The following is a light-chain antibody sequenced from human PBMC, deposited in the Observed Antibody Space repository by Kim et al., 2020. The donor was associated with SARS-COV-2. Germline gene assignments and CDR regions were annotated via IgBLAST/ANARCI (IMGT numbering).Light chain of an antibody. CDR3: QTWDTGIRV. Sequence: ASVKLTCTLSSGHSSYVIAWHQHQPGKGPRYVMNLNSAGSHIKGDGIPDRFSGSGSGAERYLTISGLQSEDEADYYCQTWDTGIRVFGGGTQLTVL. CDR2: LNSAGSH. CDR1: SGHSSYV. J-gene: IGLJ3*02. V-gene: IGLV4-69*01.